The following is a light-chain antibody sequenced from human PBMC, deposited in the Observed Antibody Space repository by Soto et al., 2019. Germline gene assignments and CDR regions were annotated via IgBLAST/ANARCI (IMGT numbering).Light chain of an antibody. CDR1: QSISNY. V-gene: IGKV1-39*01. Sequence: DVVMTQSPSSLSASVGDRVTITCRASQSISNYLNWYRQKPGKAPKVLIYAASSLQSGVPSRFSGSGSGTDFTLTISSLQPEDVATYYCQQSYSTPLTFGGGTRVEIK. CDR3: QQSYSTPLT. CDR2: AAS. J-gene: IGKJ4*01.